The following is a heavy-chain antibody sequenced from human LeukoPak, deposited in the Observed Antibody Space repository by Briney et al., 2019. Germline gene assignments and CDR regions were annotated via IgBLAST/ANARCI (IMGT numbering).Heavy chain of an antibody. D-gene: IGHD4-11*01. CDR2: IYYSGST. CDR3: ARHDIAYCNSCFDY. V-gene: IGHV4-59*08. J-gene: IGHJ4*02. CDR1: GGSISSYY. Sequence: SETLSLTCTVSGGSISSYYWSWIRQPPGKGLEWIGYIYYSGSTNYNPSLKSRVTISVDTSKNHFSLKLSSVTAADAAVYYCARHDIAYCNSCFDYWGQGTLVTVSS.